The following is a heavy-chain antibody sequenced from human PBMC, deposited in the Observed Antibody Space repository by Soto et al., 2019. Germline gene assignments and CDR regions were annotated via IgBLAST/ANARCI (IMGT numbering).Heavy chain of an antibody. V-gene: IGHV6-1*01. CDR2: TYYRSKWYN. D-gene: IGHD6-19*01. CDR3: EKEIEVAETSYGMYA. J-gene: IGHJ6*02. CDR1: GDSVSSNSAA. Sequence: SQTLSLNCAISGDSVSSNSAAWNWIRPSPSRGLEWLGRTYYRSKWYNDYAVSVKSRITINPDTSKNQFSLQLNSVTPENTAVYYCEKEIEVAETSYGMYAWGQGTTVTFSS.